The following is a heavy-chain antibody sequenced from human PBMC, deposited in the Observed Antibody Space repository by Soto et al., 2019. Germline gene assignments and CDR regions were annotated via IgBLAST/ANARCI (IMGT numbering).Heavy chain of an antibody. V-gene: IGHV4-59*08. D-gene: IGHD3-16*01. CDR1: GGSMSNYY. CDR2: IYYSGNT. J-gene: IGHJ4*02. CDR3: ARRKNDYIWGSFPFDS. Sequence: PSETLSLTCTVSGGSMSNYYWNWIRPSPGKGLEWIGYIYYSGNTDYSPSLKSRVTISVDTSKNQFSLKLTSVTAADSAVYYCARRKNDYIWGSFPFDSWGPGTLVTVSS.